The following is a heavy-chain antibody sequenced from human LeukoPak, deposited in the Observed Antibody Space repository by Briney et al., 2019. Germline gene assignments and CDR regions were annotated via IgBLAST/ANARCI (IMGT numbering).Heavy chain of an antibody. CDR2: IIPIFGTA. CDR3: ARDFRSYFDY. J-gene: IGHJ4*02. V-gene: IGHV1-69*13. Sequence: GASVKVSCKASGGTFSSYAIGWVRQAPGQGLEWMGGIIPIFGTANYAQKFQGRVTITADESTSTAYMELSSLRSEDTAVYYCARDFRSYFDYWGQGTLVTVSS. CDR1: GGTFSSYA.